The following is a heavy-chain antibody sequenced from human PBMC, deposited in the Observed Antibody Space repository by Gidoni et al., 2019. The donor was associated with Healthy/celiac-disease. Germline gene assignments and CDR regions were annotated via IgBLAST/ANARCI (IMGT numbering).Heavy chain of an antibody. Sequence: LPLQASCPGLVQPSETLSLTCTVSGGSLSSSSYSWGWIRQPPGKGLEWIGSIYYSGSTYYNPSRKSRVTISVDTSKNQFSLKRSSVTAADTAVEYWASGRAYSSLQSFDYWGQGTLVTVSS. CDR1: GGSLSSSSYS. CDR3: ASGRAYSSLQSFDY. V-gene: IGHV4-39*01. J-gene: IGHJ4*02. CDR2: IYYSGST. D-gene: IGHD2-21*01.